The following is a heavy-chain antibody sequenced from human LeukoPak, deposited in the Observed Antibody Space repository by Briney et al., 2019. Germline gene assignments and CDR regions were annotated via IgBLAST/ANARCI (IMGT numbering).Heavy chain of an antibody. V-gene: IGHV1-69*13. CDR3: ARALLYSSSPFDY. CDR1: GGTFSSYA. D-gene: IGHD6-6*01. Sequence: SVKVSCKASGGTFSSYAISWVRQAPGQGLEWMGGIIPIFGTANYAQKFQGRVTIAADESTSTAYMELSSLRSEDTAVYYCARALLYSSSPFDYWGQGTLVTVSS. CDR2: IIPIFGTA. J-gene: IGHJ4*02.